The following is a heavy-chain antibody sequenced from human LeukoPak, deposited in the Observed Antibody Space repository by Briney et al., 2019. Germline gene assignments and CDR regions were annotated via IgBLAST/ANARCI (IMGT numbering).Heavy chain of an antibody. CDR2: IYHSGSA. Sequence: SETLSLTCAVSGGSISSSNWWSWVRQPPGKGLEWIGEIYHSGSANYNPSLKSRVTISVDKSKNQFSLKLSSVTAADTAVYYCARAQYSSGLPFDYWGQGTLVTVSS. V-gene: IGHV4-4*02. CDR1: GGSISSSNW. D-gene: IGHD6-19*01. J-gene: IGHJ4*02. CDR3: ARAQYSSGLPFDY.